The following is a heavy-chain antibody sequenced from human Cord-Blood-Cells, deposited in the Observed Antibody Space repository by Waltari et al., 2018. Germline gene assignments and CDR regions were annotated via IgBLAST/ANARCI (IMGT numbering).Heavy chain of an antibody. Sequence: QLQLQESGPGLVKPSETLSLTCTVSGGSISSSSYYWGWIRQPPGKGLEWIGSIYYRGRNDDNPSLKGRVTISVDTSKNQFSLRLSSVTAADTAVYYCARTYYDFWSGYSLDYWGQGTLVTVSS. CDR2: IYYRGRN. D-gene: IGHD3-3*01. CDR1: GGSISSSSYY. J-gene: IGHJ4*02. CDR3: ARTYYDFWSGYSLDY. V-gene: IGHV4-39*01.